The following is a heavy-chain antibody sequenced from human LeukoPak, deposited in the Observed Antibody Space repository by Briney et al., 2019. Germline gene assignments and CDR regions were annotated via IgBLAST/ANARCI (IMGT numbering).Heavy chain of an antibody. V-gene: IGHV4-4*07. D-gene: IGHD3-22*01. Sequence: SETLSLTCTVSGYSISSGYYWGWIRQPAGKGLEWIGRIYTSGSTNYNPSLKSRVTMSVDTSKNQFSLKLSSVTAADTAVYYCARESYDSSLPIWGQGTMVTVSS. CDR2: IYTSGST. CDR1: GYSISSGYY. J-gene: IGHJ3*02. CDR3: ARESYDSSLPI.